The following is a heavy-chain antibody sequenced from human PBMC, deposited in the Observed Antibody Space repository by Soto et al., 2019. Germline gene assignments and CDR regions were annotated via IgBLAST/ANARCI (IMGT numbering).Heavy chain of an antibody. J-gene: IGHJ4*02. Sequence: SETLSLTCTVSGGSISSIIYYWNWIRQPPRKGLEWIGNMNYVGTTYYNPSLQSRVTISVDTSNNQFSLKLSSVTAADTAVYYCARRMAVTGTKEYYFDYWGEGTLVTVSS. V-gene: IGHV4-39*01. CDR3: ARRMAVTGTKEYYFDY. CDR1: GGSISSIIYY. D-gene: IGHD6-19*01. CDR2: MNYVGTT.